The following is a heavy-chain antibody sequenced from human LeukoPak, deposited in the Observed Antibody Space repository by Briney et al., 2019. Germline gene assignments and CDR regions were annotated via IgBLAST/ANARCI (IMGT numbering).Heavy chain of an antibody. CDR2: ITWDGDVT. CDR1: GFTFHDHT. Sequence: GGSLRLSCAASGFTFHDHTMHWVRQGPGKRLEWVALITWDGDVTHYADSVKGRFTISRDNSKNTLYLQMNSLRAEDTAVYYCAKDLFRVDYYHAFDIWGQGTMVTVSS. V-gene: IGHV3-43*01. D-gene: IGHD3-10*01. CDR3: AKDLFRVDYYHAFDI. J-gene: IGHJ3*02.